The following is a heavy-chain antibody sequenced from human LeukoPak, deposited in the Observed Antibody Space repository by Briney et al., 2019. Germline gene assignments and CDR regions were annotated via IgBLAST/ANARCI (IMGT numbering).Heavy chain of an antibody. CDR1: GYTFTNYY. V-gene: IGHV1-46*03. Sequence: GASVKVSCKASGYTFTNYYMHWVRQAPGQGLEWMGIIKLGGSTTTYTQKIQYTQKFQDRVTMTWDTSTSTAYMDLSSLRSEDAAAYYCAREIPESYYFDYWGQGTLVTVSS. J-gene: IGHJ4*02. CDR2: IKLGGSTT. D-gene: IGHD1-14*01. CDR3: AREIPESYYFDY.